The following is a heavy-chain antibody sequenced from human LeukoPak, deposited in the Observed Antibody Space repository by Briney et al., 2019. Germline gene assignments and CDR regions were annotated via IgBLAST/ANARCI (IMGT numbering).Heavy chain of an antibody. CDR3: ARHHRYGGNMNWFDP. CDR2: IYTSGST. CDR1: GGSISNYY. V-gene: IGHV4-4*09. D-gene: IGHD4-23*01. Sequence: SETLSLTCTVSGGSISNYYWSWIRQPPGKGLEWIGHIYTSGSTNYNPSLKSRVTISVDTSKNQFSLKLSSVTAADTAVYYCARHHRYGGNMNWFDPWGQGTLVTVSS. J-gene: IGHJ5*02.